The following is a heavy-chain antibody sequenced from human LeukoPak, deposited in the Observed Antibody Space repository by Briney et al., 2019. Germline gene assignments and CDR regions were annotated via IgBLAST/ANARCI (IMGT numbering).Heavy chain of an antibody. CDR1: GFTFGDYA. Sequence: GGSLRLSCTASGFTFGDYAMRWVRQAPGKGLEWVGFIRSKAYGGTTEYAASVKGRFTISRDDSKSIAYLQMNSLKTEDTAVYYCTRDTDCSGGSCYSYYFDYWGQGTLVTVSS. D-gene: IGHD2-15*01. CDR2: IRSKAYGGTT. CDR3: TRDTDCSGGSCYSYYFDY. V-gene: IGHV3-49*04. J-gene: IGHJ4*02.